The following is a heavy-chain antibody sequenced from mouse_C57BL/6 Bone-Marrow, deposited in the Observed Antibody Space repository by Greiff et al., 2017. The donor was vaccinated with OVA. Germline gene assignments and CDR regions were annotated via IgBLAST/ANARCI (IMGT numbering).Heavy chain of an antibody. CDR3: TIHGTPYYYAMDY. CDR1: GYTFTSYW. CDR2: IYPGNSDT. V-gene: IGHV1-5*01. Sequence: VQLQQSGAELARPGASVKMSCKTSGYTFTSYWMHWVKQRPGQGLEWIGAIYPGNSDTSYNQKFKGKAKLTAVTSASTAYMELSSLTNEDSAVYYCTIHGTPYYYAMDYWGQGTSVTVSS. J-gene: IGHJ4*01. D-gene: IGHD1-1*01.